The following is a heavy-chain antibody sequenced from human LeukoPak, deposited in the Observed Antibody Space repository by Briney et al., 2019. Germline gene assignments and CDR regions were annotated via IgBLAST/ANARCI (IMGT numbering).Heavy chain of an antibody. D-gene: IGHD4-17*01. CDR1: GFTFSSYW. CDR3: ARVGGDYGPRVLYY. J-gene: IGHJ4*02. V-gene: IGHV3-74*01. CDR2: INSDGSST. Sequence: GGSLRLSCAASGFTFSSYWMHWVRQAPGKGLVWVSRINSDGSSTSYADSVKGRFTISRDNAKNTLYLQMNSLRAEDTAVYYCARVGGDYGPRVLYYWGQGTLVTVSS.